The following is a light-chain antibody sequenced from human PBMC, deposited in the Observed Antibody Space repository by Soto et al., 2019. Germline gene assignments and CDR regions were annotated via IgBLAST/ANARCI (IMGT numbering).Light chain of an antibody. CDR2: GNS. V-gene: IGLV1-40*01. Sequence: QSVLTQPPSVSGAPGQRVTIYCTGSSSNIGADYDVHWYQQLPGTAPKLLIYGNSNRPSGVPDRFSGSKSGTSASLAITGLQAEDEADYYCQSYDSSLSAVVFGGGTKVTVL. CDR3: QSYDSSLSAVV. CDR1: SSNIGADYD. J-gene: IGLJ3*02.